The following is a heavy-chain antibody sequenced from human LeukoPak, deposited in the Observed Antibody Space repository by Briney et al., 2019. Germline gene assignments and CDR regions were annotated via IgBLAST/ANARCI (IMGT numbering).Heavy chain of an antibody. D-gene: IGHD1-1*01. V-gene: IGHV3-23*01. CDR2: ISGGGGIT. CDR1: GFTVSTYA. J-gene: IGHJ5*02. CDR3: AKGSTTGTTGGSFDP. Sequence: GGSLRLSCLASGFTVSTYAMSWVRQAPGKGLEWVSGISGGGGITYYADSVKGRFTISKDNSKNTLSLQMNSLRAEDTAVYYRAKGSTTGTTGGSFDPWGQGALVTVSS.